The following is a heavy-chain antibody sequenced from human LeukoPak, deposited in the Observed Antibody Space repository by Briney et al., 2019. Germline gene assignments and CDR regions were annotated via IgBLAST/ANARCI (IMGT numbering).Heavy chain of an antibody. V-gene: IGHV1-8*01. CDR3: ATELPYYYDSSGYEFDY. Sequence: ASVKVSCKASGYTFTSYDINWVRQATGQGLEWMGWMNPNSGNTGYAQKFQGRVTMTRNTSISTAYMELSSLRSEDTAVYYCATELPYYYDSSGYEFDYWGQGTLVTVSS. CDR1: GYTFTSYD. CDR2: MNPNSGNT. J-gene: IGHJ4*02. D-gene: IGHD3-22*01.